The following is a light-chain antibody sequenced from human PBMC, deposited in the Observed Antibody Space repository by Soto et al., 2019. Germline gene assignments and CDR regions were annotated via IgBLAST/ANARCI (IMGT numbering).Light chain of an antibody. CDR1: QSVSATY. V-gene: IGKV3-20*01. CDR3: QQYVSSPMYT. J-gene: IGKJ2*01. CDR2: GAS. Sequence: EIVLTQSPGTLSLSPGERGTLSCRASQSVSATYLAWYQQKPGQAPRLLIYGASNRATGIPDRFTGSGSGTYFTLTSSRLEPEDFAVYFCQQYVSSPMYTFGQGTKLEIK.